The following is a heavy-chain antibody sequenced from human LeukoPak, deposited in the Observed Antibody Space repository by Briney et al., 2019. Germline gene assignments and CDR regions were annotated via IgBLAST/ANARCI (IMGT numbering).Heavy chain of an antibody. J-gene: IGHJ4*02. D-gene: IGHD3-16*01. CDR2: VGGGGDTP. CDR1: GFNFRDFA. V-gene: IGHV3-23*01. CDR3: AKDHSVSPGLVFRFDS. Sequence: GGSLRLSCAASGFNFRDFAMNWVRQAPGKGLEWVSAVGGGGDTPYYAKSLKGRFTISRDNSRNTLYLKLDRLRVEDTATYYCAKDHSVSPGLVFRFDSRGQGTLVIVSS.